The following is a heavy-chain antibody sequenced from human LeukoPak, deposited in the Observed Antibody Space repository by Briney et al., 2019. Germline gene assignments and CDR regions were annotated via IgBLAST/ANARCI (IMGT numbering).Heavy chain of an antibody. Sequence: SETLSLTCAVYGGSFSVYYWTWIRQPPGKGLEWIGEINPSGTTNYNPSLKSRVTISVDRSKNQFSLKLRSVTAADTAVFYCARGQGRDGYNGILDYWGQGALVTVSS. J-gene: IGHJ4*02. CDR3: ARGQGRDGYNGILDY. D-gene: IGHD5-24*01. CDR1: GGSFSVYY. CDR2: INPSGTT. V-gene: IGHV4-34*01.